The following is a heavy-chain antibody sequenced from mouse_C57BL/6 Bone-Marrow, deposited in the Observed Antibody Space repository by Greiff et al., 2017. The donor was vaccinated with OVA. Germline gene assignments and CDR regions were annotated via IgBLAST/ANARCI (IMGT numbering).Heavy chain of an antibody. CDR3: TRGEDSSGYESYAMDY. Sequence: EVQLQQSGTVLARPGASVKMSCKTSGYTFTSYWMHWVKQRPGQGLEWIGAIYPGNSDTSYNQKFKGKAKLTAVTSASTAYMELSSLTNEDSAVYYLTRGEDSSGYESYAMDYWGQGTSVTVSS. V-gene: IGHV1-5*01. CDR1: GYTFTSYW. D-gene: IGHD3-2*02. CDR2: IYPGNSDT. J-gene: IGHJ4*01.